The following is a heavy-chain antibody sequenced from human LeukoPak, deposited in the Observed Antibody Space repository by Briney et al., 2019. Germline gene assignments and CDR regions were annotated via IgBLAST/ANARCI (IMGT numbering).Heavy chain of an antibody. CDR1: GGSFSGYY. CDR3: ARGTPSTRVTTRGPYFDY. Sequence: PSETLSLTCAVYGGSFSGYYWSWIRQPPGKGLEWIGEINHSGSTNYNPSLKSRVTISVDTSKNQFSLKLSSVTAADTAVYYCARGTPSTRVTTRGPYFDYWGQGTLVTVSS. V-gene: IGHV4-34*01. D-gene: IGHD4-17*01. J-gene: IGHJ4*02. CDR2: INHSGST.